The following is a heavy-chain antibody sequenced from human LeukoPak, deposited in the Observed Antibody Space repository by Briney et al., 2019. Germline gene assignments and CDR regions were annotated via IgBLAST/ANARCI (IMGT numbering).Heavy chain of an antibody. D-gene: IGHD4-17*01. J-gene: IGHJ4*02. CDR1: TYSFSSTSH. CDR2: IYHTGNT. CDR3: ANVNALTTAYFKY. Sequence: SETLSLTCAASTYSFSSTSHWGCLWQSPGKGLEWIGTIYHTGNTYYNPSLRSRVTILLDPSKNQFSLNLTSVTAADTAMYYCANVNALTTAYFKYWGQGTLVTVSS. V-gene: IGHV4-38-2*01.